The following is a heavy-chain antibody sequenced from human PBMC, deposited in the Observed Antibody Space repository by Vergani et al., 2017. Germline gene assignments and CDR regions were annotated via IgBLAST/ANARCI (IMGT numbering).Heavy chain of an antibody. CDR1: GYTFTGYG. J-gene: IGHJ5*02. CDR3: ARGQAAYSSSWSGWFDP. CDR2: IYPGDSDT. D-gene: IGHD6-13*01. V-gene: IGHV5-51*01. Sequence: VQLVQSGAEVKKPGASVKVSCKASGYTFTGYGISWVRQMPGKGLEWMGIIYPGDSDTRYSPSFQGQVTISADKSISTAYLQWGSLRSEDTAVYYCARGQAAYSSSWSGWFDPWGQGTLVTVSS.